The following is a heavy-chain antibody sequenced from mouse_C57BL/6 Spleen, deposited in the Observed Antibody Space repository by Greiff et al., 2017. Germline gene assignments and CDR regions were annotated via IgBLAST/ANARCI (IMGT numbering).Heavy chain of an antibody. CDR2: ILPGSGST. D-gene: IGHD2-3*01. CDR1: GYTFTGYW. J-gene: IGHJ1*03. V-gene: IGHV1-9*01. Sequence: QVHVKQSGAELMKPGASVKLSCTATGYTFTGYWIEWVKQRPGHGLEWIGEILPGSGSTNYTEKFKGKATLTADTSSNTAYMQLSSLTTEDSAIYYGAGRDGYYLSYWYFDVWGTGTTVTVSS. CDR3: AGRDGYYLSYWYFDV.